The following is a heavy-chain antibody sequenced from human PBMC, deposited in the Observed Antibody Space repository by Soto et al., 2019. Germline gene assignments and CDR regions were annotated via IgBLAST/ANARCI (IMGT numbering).Heavy chain of an antibody. D-gene: IGHD2-2*02. V-gene: IGHV3-30-3*01. CDR3: ARDPPGYCSSTSCYTGAFDI. CDR2: ISYDGSNK. CDR1: GFTFSSYA. J-gene: IGHJ3*02. Sequence: QVQLVESGGGVVQPGRSLRLSCAASGFTFSSYAMHWVRQAPGKGLEWVAVISYDGSNKYYADSVKGRFTISRDNSKNTLELQMNSLRAEDTAVYYCARDPPGYCSSTSCYTGAFDIWGQGTMVTVSS.